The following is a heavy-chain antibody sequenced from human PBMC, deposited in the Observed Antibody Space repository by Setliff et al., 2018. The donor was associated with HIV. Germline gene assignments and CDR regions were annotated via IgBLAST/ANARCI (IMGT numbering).Heavy chain of an antibody. CDR3: ASTPAAGPY. V-gene: IGHV3-7*01. D-gene: IGHD6-13*01. Sequence: GGSLRLSCEGSGFDFSTYWMSWVRQAPGKGLEWVANIKLHGSEKYYVDSVKGRFTISRDNAKNSLYLQMNSLRAEDTAVYYCASTPAAGPYWGQGTLVTVSS. CDR1: GFDFSTYW. J-gene: IGHJ4*02. CDR2: IKLHGSEK.